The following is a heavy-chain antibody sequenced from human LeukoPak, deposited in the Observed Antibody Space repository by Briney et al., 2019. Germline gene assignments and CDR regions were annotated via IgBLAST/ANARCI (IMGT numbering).Heavy chain of an antibody. CDR1: GYTFTGYF. J-gene: IGHJ4*02. D-gene: IGHD4-17*01. V-gene: IGHV1-2*02. CDR3: ARGRGAATTVITATLDDY. CDR2: INPNSGGT. Sequence: ASVKVSCKASGYTFTGYFMHWVRQAPGQGLERMGWINPNSGGTKYAQKFQGRVTMTRDTSITTAYMELSRLTSDDTAVYYCARGRGAATTVITATLDDYWGQGTLVTVS.